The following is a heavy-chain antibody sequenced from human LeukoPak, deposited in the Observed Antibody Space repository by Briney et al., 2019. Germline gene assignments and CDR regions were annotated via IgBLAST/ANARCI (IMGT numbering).Heavy chain of an antibody. CDR2: IYYSGST. Sequence: SETLSLTCTVSGGSISSSSYYWGWIRQPPGKGLEWIGSIYYSGSTYYNPSLKSRVTISVDTSKNQFSLKLSSVTAADTAVYYCARDIRPRLYDSSGYYYVYWYFDLWGRGTLVTVSS. V-gene: IGHV4-39*02. CDR1: GGSISSSSYY. J-gene: IGHJ2*01. D-gene: IGHD3-22*01. CDR3: ARDIRPRLYDSSGYYYVYWYFDL.